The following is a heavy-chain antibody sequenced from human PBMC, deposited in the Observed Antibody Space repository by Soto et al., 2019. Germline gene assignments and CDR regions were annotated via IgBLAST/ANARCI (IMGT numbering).Heavy chain of an antibody. J-gene: IGHJ6*02. Sequence: GGSLRLSCTTSGFLFNTYAMHWVRQAPGKGLEWVAVMSHDGSRTYYADSVKGRFTISRDNSKNTLYLQMNSLRTEDTAVYYCARPGSGYDILTGQYFYYYHDTDVRGQVSTVTVSS. CDR3: ARPGSGYDILTGQYFYYYHDTDV. CDR1: GFLFNTYA. D-gene: IGHD3-9*01. CDR2: MSHDGSRT. V-gene: IGHV3-30-3*01.